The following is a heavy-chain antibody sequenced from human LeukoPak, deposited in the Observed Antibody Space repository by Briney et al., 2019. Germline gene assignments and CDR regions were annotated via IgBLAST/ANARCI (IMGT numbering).Heavy chain of an antibody. V-gene: IGHV4-34*01. Sequence: SETLSLTCAVYGGSFSGHYWTWIRQPPGKGLEWIGEINHSGSTNYNPSLKSRVTISVDTSKNQFSLKLSSVTAADTAVYYCARGRQITIFGVATRSKDAFDIWGQGTMVTVSS. CDR1: GGSFSGHY. CDR2: INHSGST. J-gene: IGHJ3*02. CDR3: ARGRQITIFGVATRSKDAFDI. D-gene: IGHD3-3*01.